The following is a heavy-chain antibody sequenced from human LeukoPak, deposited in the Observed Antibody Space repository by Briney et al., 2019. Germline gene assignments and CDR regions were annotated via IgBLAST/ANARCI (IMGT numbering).Heavy chain of an antibody. CDR3: AKIATWTYSDS. Sequence: GGSLRLSCAASGFTFSNYAMSWVRQAPGKGVGGVSDIDGSVKTTHYADSVTGRFTTSRDNSKNTLYLPLTRLRVHHTAVYYCAKIATWTYSDSSGQGTLVTVSS. CDR2: IDGSVKTT. D-gene: IGHD3/OR15-3a*01. J-gene: IGHJ4*02. V-gene: IGHV3-23*01. CDR1: GFTFSNYA.